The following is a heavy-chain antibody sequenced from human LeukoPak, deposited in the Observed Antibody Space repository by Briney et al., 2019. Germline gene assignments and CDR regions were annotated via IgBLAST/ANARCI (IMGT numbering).Heavy chain of an antibody. CDR2: ISGSGGST. Sequence: GGSLRLSCAASGFTFSSYAMNWVRQAPGKWLEWVSAISGSGGSTYYADSVKGRFTISRDNSKNTLYLQMNSLRAEDTAVYYCAKDETTVTTPGDYWGQGTLVTVSS. CDR1: GFTFSSYA. CDR3: AKDETTVTTPGDY. V-gene: IGHV3-23*01. D-gene: IGHD4-17*01. J-gene: IGHJ4*02.